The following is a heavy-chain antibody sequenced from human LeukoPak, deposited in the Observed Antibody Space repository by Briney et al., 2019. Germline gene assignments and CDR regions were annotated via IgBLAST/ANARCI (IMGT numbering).Heavy chain of an antibody. Sequence: GGSLRLSCAASGFTFRRYWMHWVRHAPGKGLVWVSRINSDGSSTSYADSVKGRLTISRDNAKNPLYLQMNSLRAEDTAVYYCARSYSSGYDYWGQGTLVTVSS. J-gene: IGHJ4*02. V-gene: IGHV3-74*01. D-gene: IGHD3-22*01. CDR3: ARSYSSGYDY. CDR1: GFTFRRYW. CDR2: INSDGSST.